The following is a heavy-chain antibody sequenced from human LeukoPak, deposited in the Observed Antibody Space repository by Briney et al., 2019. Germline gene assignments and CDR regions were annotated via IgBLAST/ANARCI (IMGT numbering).Heavy chain of an antibody. V-gene: IGHV4-34*01. J-gene: IGHJ4*02. CDR3: ARHDYSNYALRL. CDR2: INHSGST. D-gene: IGHD4-11*01. Sequence: PSETLSLTCAVYGGSFSGYYWSWIRQPPGKGLEWIGEINHSGSTNYNPSLKSRVTISVDTSKNQFSLKLSSVTAADTAVYYCARHDYSNYALRLWGQGTLVTVSS. CDR1: GGSFSGYY.